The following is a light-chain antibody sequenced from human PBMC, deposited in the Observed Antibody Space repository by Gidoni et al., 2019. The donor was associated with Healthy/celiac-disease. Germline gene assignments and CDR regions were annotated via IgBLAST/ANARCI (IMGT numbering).Light chain of an antibody. CDR3: MQALQTPPWT. CDR1: QSLLHSNGYNY. Sequence: DILMTPSPLSLPVTPGEPASISCRSSQSLLHSNGYNYLDWYLQKPGQSPQLLIYLGSNRASGVPDRFSGSGSGTDFTLKISRVEAEDVGVYYCMQALQTPPWTFGQGTKVEIK. J-gene: IGKJ1*01. V-gene: IGKV2-28*01. CDR2: LGS.